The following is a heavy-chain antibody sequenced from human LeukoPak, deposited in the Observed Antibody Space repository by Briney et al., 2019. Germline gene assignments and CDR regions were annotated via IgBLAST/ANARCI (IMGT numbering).Heavy chain of an antibody. Sequence: ASVKVSCKAPGYTFTGYYMHWVRQAPGQGLEWMGWINPNSGGTNYAQKFQGRVTMTRDTSISTAYMKLSRLRSDDTAVYYCAITLGYCSGGSCSILGYWGQGTLVTVSS. CDR2: INPNSGGT. CDR3: AITLGYCSGGSCSILGY. V-gene: IGHV1-2*02. D-gene: IGHD2-15*01. CDR1: GYTFTGYY. J-gene: IGHJ4*02.